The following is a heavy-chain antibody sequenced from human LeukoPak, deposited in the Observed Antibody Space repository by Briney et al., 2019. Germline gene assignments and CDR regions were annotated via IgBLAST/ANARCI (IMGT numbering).Heavy chain of an antibody. D-gene: IGHD6-19*01. CDR3: AKEEWLGKMNYFDH. CDR1: GFTFSSYA. J-gene: IGHJ4*02. CDR2: ISGSST. V-gene: IGHV3-23*01. Sequence: GGSLRLSCAASGFTFSSYAMSWVRQAPGKGLEWVSSISGSSTYYADSVKGRFTISKDTSKNTLYLQMNSLRAEDTAVYYCAKEEWLGKMNYFDHWGQGTLVTVSS.